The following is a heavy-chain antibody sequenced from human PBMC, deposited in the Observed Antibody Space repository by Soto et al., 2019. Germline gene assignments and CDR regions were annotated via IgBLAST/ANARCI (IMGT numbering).Heavy chain of an antibody. CDR1: GYTFNTYG. V-gene: IGHV1-18*01. Sequence: QIQLVQSGAEVKKPGASVKVSCKTSGYTFNTYGVTWLRQAPGQGLEWIGWISTYNGDTNYPQSVQGRVTMSTDTSTRTAYVDLGSLTSYETPVQYCLRDRCSIDSWFGTAMNNWFDPWGQGSLCTVAA. CDR2: ISTYNGDT. J-gene: IGHJ5*02. CDR3: LRDRCSIDSWFGTAMNNWFDP. D-gene: IGHD3-10*01.